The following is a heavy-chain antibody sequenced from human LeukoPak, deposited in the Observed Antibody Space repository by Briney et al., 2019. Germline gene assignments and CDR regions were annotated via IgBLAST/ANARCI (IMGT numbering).Heavy chain of an antibody. Sequence: GGSLRLSCAASGLTFSSYSMNWVRQAPGKGLEWVSYISSSSSTIYYADSVKGRFTISRDNAKNSLYLQMNSLRAEDTAVYYCARSYQWGSTGYYFDYWGQGTLVTVSS. CDR2: ISSSSSTI. CDR3: ARSYQWGSTGYYFDY. V-gene: IGHV3-48*01. D-gene: IGHD2-8*01. J-gene: IGHJ4*02. CDR1: GLTFSSYS.